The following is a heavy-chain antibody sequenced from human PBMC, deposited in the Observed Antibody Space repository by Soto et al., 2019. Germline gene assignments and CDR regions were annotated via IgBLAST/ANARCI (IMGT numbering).Heavy chain of an antibody. D-gene: IGHD3-10*01. CDR2: IYYSGST. V-gene: IGHV4-31*02. CDR3: ARGSSSGSSPSGMDV. Sequence: KPSETLSLTXTVSGGSISSGGYYWSWIRQHPGKGLEWIGYIYYSGSTYYNPSLKSRVTISVDTSKNQFSLKLSSVTAADTAVYYCARGSSSGSSPSGMDVWGQGTTVTVSS. CDR1: GGSISSGGYY. J-gene: IGHJ6*02.